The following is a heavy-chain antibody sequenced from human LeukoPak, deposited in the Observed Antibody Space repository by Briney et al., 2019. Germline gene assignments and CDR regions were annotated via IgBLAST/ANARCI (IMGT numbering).Heavy chain of an antibody. Sequence: GGSLRLSCTTSGFTFGDYAKHWVRQAPGKGLEWVSGISWNSAGIGYADSVKGRFTISRDNAQNSLYLQMNSLRADDTALYYCAKDRQTTTSTNWHFDLWGRGTLVTASS. V-gene: IGHV3-9*01. CDR2: ISWNSAGI. J-gene: IGHJ2*01. CDR3: AKDRQTTTSTNWHFDL. D-gene: IGHD1-1*01. CDR1: GFTFGDYA.